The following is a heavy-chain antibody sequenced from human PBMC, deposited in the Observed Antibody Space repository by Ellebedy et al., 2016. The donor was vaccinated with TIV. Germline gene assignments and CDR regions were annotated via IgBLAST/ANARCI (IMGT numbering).Heavy chain of an antibody. CDR2: INKDGSEK. Sequence: GESLKISXAASGLIFSNVWMGWVRQAPGKGLEWVANINKDGSEKYYADSVKGRLIISRDNAKNSSFLQMNSLRGDDAAMYYCTGRGGCNTSCSDHWGHGTVVSVSS. J-gene: IGHJ4*01. V-gene: IGHV3-7*01. CDR3: TGRGGCNTSCSDH. D-gene: IGHD3-16*01. CDR1: GLIFSNVW.